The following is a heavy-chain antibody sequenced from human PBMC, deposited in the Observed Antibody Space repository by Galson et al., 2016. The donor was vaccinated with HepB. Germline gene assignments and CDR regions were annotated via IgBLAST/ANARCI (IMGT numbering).Heavy chain of an antibody. Sequence: SLRLSCAASGFTFSSYAMNWVRQAPGKGLEWVSGTTGSGGTTYYADSVKGRFTISRDNSKNTLYPQMTRLRVEDTAVYYCAKDVENFGPPYGLDVWGQGTTVTVSS. V-gene: IGHV3-23*01. J-gene: IGHJ6*02. CDR3: AKDVENFGPPYGLDV. CDR2: TTGSGGTT. D-gene: IGHD3-16*01. CDR1: GFTFSSYA.